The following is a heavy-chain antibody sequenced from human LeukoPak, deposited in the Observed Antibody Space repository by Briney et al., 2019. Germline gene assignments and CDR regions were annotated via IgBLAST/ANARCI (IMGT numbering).Heavy chain of an antibody. CDR3: ARAPQLLDGFPFDY. CDR2: IYYSGST. V-gene: IGHV4-59*01. CDR1: GGSISSYY. J-gene: IGHJ4*02. D-gene: IGHD2-2*01. Sequence: KSSETLSLTCTVSGGSISSYYWSWIRQPPGKGLEWIGYIYYSGSTHYNPSLKSRVTISVDTSKNQFSLKLSSVTAADTAVYYCARAPQLLDGFPFDYWGQGTLVTVSS.